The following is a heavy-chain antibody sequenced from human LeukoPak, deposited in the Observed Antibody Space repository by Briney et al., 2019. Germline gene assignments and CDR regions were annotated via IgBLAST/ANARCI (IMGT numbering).Heavy chain of an antibody. J-gene: IGHJ4*02. D-gene: IGHD2-15*01. CDR3: ANSLIVVVAATEYYFDY. V-gene: IGHV3-23*01. Sequence: GGSLRLSCAASGFTFSSYAMSWVRQAPGKGLEWVSAISGSGGSTYYADSVKGRFTISRDNSKNTLYPQMNSLRAEDTAVYYCANSLIVVVAATEYYFDYWGQGTLVTVSS. CDR2: ISGSGGST. CDR1: GFTFSSYA.